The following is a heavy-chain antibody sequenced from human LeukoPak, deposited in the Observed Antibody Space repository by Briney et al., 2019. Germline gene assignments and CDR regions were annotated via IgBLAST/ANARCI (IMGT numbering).Heavy chain of an antibody. V-gene: IGHV3-30*02. Sequence: GGSLRLSCAASGFTFSSYGMHWVRQAPGKGLEWVAFIRYDGSNKYYADSVKGRFTISRDNSKNTLYLQMNSLRAEDTAVYYCAKDQLTVSTLGPDAFDIWGQGTMVTVSS. J-gene: IGHJ3*02. CDR3: AKDQLTVSTLGPDAFDI. CDR2: IRYDGSNK. CDR1: GFTFSSYG. D-gene: IGHD4-17*01.